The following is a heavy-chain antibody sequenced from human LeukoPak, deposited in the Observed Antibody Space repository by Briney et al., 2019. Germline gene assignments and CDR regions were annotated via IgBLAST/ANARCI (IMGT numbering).Heavy chain of an antibody. Sequence: SETLSLTCAVYGGSFNGYYWNWMRQPPGKGLEWIGEITHSGSTNYNPSLKSRVTISVGTSKSQFSLKLRSVTAADTAVYYCARDPLGYCSGGSCYPRGMDVWGLGTTVTVSS. D-gene: IGHD2-15*01. CDR2: ITHSGST. CDR3: ARDPLGYCSGGSCYPRGMDV. V-gene: IGHV4-34*01. CDR1: GGSFNGYY. J-gene: IGHJ6*02.